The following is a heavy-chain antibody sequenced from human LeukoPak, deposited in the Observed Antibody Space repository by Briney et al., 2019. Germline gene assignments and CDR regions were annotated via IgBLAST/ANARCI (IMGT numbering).Heavy chain of an antibody. D-gene: IGHD6-6*01. CDR1: GFTVSSNH. Sequence: GGSLRLSCAASGFTVSSNHMNWVRQAPGKGLEWVSIIYTGGTTHYADSLKGRFIISRDDSQNTLDLQMNSLRAEDTAVYYCARDSSSHYFDYWGQGTLVTVSS. V-gene: IGHV3-66*01. CDR3: ARDSSSHYFDY. CDR2: IYTGGTT. J-gene: IGHJ4*02.